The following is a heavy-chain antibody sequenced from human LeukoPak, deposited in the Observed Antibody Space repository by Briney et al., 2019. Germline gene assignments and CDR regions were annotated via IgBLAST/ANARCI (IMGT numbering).Heavy chain of an antibody. D-gene: IGHD6-13*01. Sequence: SVKVSCKASGYTFTSYDINWVRQAPGQGLEWMGGIIPIFGTANYAQKFQGRVTITADKSTSTAYMELSSLRSEDTAVYYCAIEGRSSWLRDRYYFDYWGQGTLVTVSS. J-gene: IGHJ4*02. CDR2: IIPIFGTA. CDR1: GYTFTSYD. CDR3: AIEGRSSWLRDRYYFDY. V-gene: IGHV1-69*06.